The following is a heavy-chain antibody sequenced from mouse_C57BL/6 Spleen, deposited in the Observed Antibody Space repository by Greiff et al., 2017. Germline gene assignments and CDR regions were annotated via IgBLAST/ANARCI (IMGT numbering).Heavy chain of an antibody. Sequence: DVKLQESGPGLVIPSQSLSLTCSVTGYSITSGYYWNWIRQFPGNKLEWMGYISYDGSNNYNPSLKNRISITRDTSKNQFFLKLNSLTTEDTTTYYCANYYDDWYFDVWGTGTTVTVSS. CDR1: GYSITSGYY. D-gene: IGHD1-1*01. CDR3: ANYYDDWYFDV. V-gene: IGHV3-6*01. CDR2: ISYDGSN. J-gene: IGHJ1*03.